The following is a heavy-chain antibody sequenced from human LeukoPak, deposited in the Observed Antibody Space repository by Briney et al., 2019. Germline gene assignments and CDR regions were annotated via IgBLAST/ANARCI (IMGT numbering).Heavy chain of an antibody. J-gene: IGHJ4*02. V-gene: IGHV4-59*01. Sequence: SETLSLTCTVSGGSISSYYWSWIRQPPGKGLEWIGYINYSGSTNYNPSLKSRVTISVDTSKNQFSLKLSSVTAADTAVYYCARSKDICTNGVCSSDYWGQGTLVTVSS. CDR1: GGSISSYY. CDR2: INYSGST. CDR3: ARSKDICTNGVCSSDY. D-gene: IGHD2-8*01.